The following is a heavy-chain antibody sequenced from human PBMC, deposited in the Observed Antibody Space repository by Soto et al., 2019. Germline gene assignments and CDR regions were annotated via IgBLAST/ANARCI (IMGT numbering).Heavy chain of an antibody. Sequence: SETLSLTCTVSGGSISSSSYYWGWIRQPPGKGLEWIGSIYYSGSTYYNPSLKSRVTISVDTSKNQFSLKLSSVTAADTAVYYCAAYYGSPLAVYWGQGALVTVSS. J-gene: IGHJ4*02. CDR3: AAYYGSPLAVY. CDR1: GGSISSSSYY. CDR2: IYYSGST. D-gene: IGHD3-10*01. V-gene: IGHV4-39*07.